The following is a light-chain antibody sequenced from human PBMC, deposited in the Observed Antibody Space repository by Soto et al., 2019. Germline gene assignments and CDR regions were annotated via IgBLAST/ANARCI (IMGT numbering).Light chain of an antibody. CDR1: SSDVGAYNY. J-gene: IGLJ3*02. Sequence: QSALTQPPSASGSPGQSVTISCTGTSSDVGAYNYVSSYQQHAGKAPKLVIYEVTKRPSGVPDRFSGSKSANTASLTVSGLQAEDEADYYCSSFASSNTGVFGGGTKLTVL. CDR2: EVT. V-gene: IGLV2-8*01. CDR3: SSFASSNTGV.